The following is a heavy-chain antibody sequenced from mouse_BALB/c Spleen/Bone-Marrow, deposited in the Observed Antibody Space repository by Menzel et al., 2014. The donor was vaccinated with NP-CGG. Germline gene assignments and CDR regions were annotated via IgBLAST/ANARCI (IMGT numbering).Heavy chain of an antibody. CDR3: ARLGYYGWFAY. Sequence: EVKVEESGGGLVQPGGSLKLSCAASGFDFSRHWMSWVRQAPGKGLQWIGEINPESNTINYTPSLKDKFIISRDNAKNTLYLQMSKVRSEDTALYCCARLGYYGWFAYWGQGTLVTVSA. D-gene: IGHD2-3*01. J-gene: IGHJ3*01. CDR1: GFDFSRHW. CDR2: INPESNTI. V-gene: IGHV4-1*02.